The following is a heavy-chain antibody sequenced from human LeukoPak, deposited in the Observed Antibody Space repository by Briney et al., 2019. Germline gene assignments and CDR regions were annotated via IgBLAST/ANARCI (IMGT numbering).Heavy chain of an antibody. CDR3: ARRQSYGSFYYYYGMDV. CDR1: GFTFSDYY. V-gene: IGHV3-11*01. CDR2: ISSSGSTI. D-gene: IGHD5-18*01. Sequence: GRSLRLSCAASGFTFSDYYMSWIRQAPGKGLEWVSYISSSGSTIYYADSVKGRFTISRDNAKNSLYLQMNSLRAEDTAVYYCARRQSYGSFYYYYGMDVWGQGTTVTVSS. J-gene: IGHJ6*02.